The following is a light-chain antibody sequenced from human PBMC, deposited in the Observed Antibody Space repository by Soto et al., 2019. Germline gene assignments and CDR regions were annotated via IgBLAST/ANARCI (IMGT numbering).Light chain of an antibody. CDR2: AAS. CDR1: QGISSH. V-gene: IGKV1-9*01. CDR3: QQRKSYPIT. Sequence: DIQLTQSPSFLSASVGDRVTITCRASQGISSHLAWYQQIPGKGPKLLIFAASTLQNGVPSRFSGSGSGTEFTVTITSLQPEDFATYYCQQRKSYPITFGQGTRLEMK. J-gene: IGKJ5*01.